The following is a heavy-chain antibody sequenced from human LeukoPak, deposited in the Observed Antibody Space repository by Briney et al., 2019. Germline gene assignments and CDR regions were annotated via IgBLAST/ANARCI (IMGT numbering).Heavy chain of an antibody. CDR3: ASCPNYYYYMDV. V-gene: IGHV3-11*04. J-gene: IGHJ6*03. CDR1: RFTFSDYY. Sequence: GGSLRLSCAASRFTFSDYYMSWIRQAPGKGLEWVSYISSSGSTTFYSDSVKGRFTISRDNAKNSLSLQMNNLRAEDTAVYYCASCPNYYYYMDVWGKGTTVTVSS. CDR2: ISSSGSTT.